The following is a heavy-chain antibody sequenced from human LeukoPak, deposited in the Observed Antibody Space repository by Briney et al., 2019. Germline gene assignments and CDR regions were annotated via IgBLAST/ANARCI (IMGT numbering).Heavy chain of an antibody. D-gene: IGHD2-2*01. Sequence: PGGSLRLSCAASGFTFSSYAMSWVRQAPGKGLEWVSAISGSGGSTYYADSVKGRFTISRDNSKNTLYLQMNSLRAEDTAVYYCARDKPQYCSSTSCPLDYWGQGTLVTVSS. CDR1: GFTFSSYA. CDR2: ISGSGGST. J-gene: IGHJ4*02. V-gene: IGHV3-23*01. CDR3: ARDKPQYCSSTSCPLDY.